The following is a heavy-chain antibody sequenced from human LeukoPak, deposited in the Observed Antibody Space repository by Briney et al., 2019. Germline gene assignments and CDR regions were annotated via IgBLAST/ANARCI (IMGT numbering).Heavy chain of an antibody. CDR1: GGSISSYY. D-gene: IGHD6-19*01. J-gene: IGHJ4*02. Sequence: PSETLSLTCTVSGGSISSYYWSWIRQPPGKGLEWIGYIYNSGSTNYNPSLTSRVMISVATPKNQFSLKLSTVTAADTAVYFCAGRSRSGWYYDYWGQGTLVTVSS. CDR3: AGRSRSGWYYDY. CDR2: IYNSGST. V-gene: IGHV4-59*01.